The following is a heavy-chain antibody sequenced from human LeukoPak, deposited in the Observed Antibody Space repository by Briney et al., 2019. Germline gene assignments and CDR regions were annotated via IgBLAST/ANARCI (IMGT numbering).Heavy chain of an antibody. Sequence: SETLSLTCTVSGGSISSSSYYWGWIRQPPWKGLEWIGSIYYSGSTYYNPSLKSRVTISVDTSKNQFSLKLTSVTAADTAVYYCARDQLEYGSGSYLGFWGQGTLVTVSS. CDR1: GGSISSSSYY. J-gene: IGHJ4*02. V-gene: IGHV4-39*07. CDR3: ARDQLEYGSGSYLGF. D-gene: IGHD3-10*01. CDR2: IYYSGST.